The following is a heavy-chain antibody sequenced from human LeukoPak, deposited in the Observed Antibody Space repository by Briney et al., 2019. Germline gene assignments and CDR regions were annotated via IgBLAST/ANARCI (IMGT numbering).Heavy chain of an antibody. Sequence: GGSLRLSCAASGFTFSHAWMTWVRQAPGKGLEWVGHIKSKTDGETTDYAAPVKGRFSISRDDSKTTLYLQMNSLRAEDTAVYYCVRDSDRRSDYWGQGTLVTVSS. J-gene: IGHJ4*02. CDR2: IKSKTDGETT. D-gene: IGHD3-9*01. CDR3: VRDSDRRSDY. CDR1: GFTFSHAW. V-gene: IGHV3-15*01.